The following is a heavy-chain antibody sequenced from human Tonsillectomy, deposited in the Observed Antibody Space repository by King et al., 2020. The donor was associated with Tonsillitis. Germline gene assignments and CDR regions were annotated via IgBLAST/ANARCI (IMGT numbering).Heavy chain of an antibody. J-gene: IGHJ4*02. CDR3: ARDDWDDGYSYGYVY. V-gene: IGHV3-74*01. CDR2: INSDGSST. Sequence: VQLVESGGGLVQPGGSLRLSCAASGFTFSNYWMHWVRQAPGKGLLWVSRINSDGSSTSYADSVKGRFTISRDNAKNTLYLQMNSLRAEDTAVYYYARDDWDDGYSYGYVYWGQGTLVTVSS. CDR1: GFTFSNYW. D-gene: IGHD5-18*01.